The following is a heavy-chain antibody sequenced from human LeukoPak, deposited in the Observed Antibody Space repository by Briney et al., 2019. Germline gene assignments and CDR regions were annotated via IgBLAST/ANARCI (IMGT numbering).Heavy chain of an antibody. CDR3: ARPRDGYNSGAFDI. D-gene: IGHD5-24*01. Sequence: SETLSLTCTVSGGSISSYYWSWIRQPPGKGLEWIGYIYYSGSTNYNPSLKSRVTISVDTSKNQFSLKLSSVTAADTAVYYCARPRDGYNSGAFDIWGQGTMVTVFS. CDR1: GGSISSYY. CDR2: IYYSGST. J-gene: IGHJ3*02. V-gene: IGHV4-59*08.